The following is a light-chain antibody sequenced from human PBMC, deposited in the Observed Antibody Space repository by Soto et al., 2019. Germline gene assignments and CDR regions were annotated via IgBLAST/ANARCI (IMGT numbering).Light chain of an antibody. CDR3: QQYGSFST. J-gene: IGKJ5*01. CDR2: AAS. CDR1: QSISSY. V-gene: IGKV1-39*01. Sequence: DIQMTQSPSSLSASVGDRVTITFRASQSISSYLNWYQQKPGKAPKLLIYAASSLQSGVPSRFSGSGSGTDFTLTISSLQPEDFAVYYCQQYGSFSTFGQGTRLEIK.